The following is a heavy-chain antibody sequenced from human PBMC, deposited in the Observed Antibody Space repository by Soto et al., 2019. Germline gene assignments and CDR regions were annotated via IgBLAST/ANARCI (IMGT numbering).Heavy chain of an antibody. CDR3: ARGPRSITMVRGAGDYYYGMDV. D-gene: IGHD3-10*01. CDR1: GYTFTSYA. J-gene: IGHJ6*02. CDR2: INAGNGNT. Sequence: QVQLVQSGAEEKKPGASVKVSCKASGYTFTSYAMHWVRQAPGQRLEWMGWINAGNGNTKYSQKFQGRVTITRDTSASTAYMELSSLRSEDTAVYYCARGPRSITMVRGAGDYYYGMDVWGQGTTVTVSS. V-gene: IGHV1-3*05.